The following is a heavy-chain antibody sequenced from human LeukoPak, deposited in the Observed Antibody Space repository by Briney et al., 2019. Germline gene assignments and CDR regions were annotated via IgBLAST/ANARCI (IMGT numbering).Heavy chain of an antibody. CDR3: STVSAIFGVVIPDY. CDR2: IWYDGSNK. D-gene: IGHD3-3*01. CDR1: GFTFSSYG. Sequence: GGSLRLSCAASGFTFSSYGMHWVRQAPGKGLEWVAVIWYDGSNKYYADSVKGRFTISRDNSKNTLYLQMNSLRAEDTGVYYCSTVSAIFGVVIPDYWGQGTLVSVSP. J-gene: IGHJ4*02. V-gene: IGHV3-33*01.